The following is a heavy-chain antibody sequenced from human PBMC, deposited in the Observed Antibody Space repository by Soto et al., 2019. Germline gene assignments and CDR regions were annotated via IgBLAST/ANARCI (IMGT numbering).Heavy chain of an antibody. CDR1: GGSISSYY. Sequence: PSATLSLTCTVSGGSISSYYWSWIRQPPGKGLEWIGYIYYSGSTNYNPSLKSRVTISVDTSKNQFSLKLSSVTAADTAVYYCARVDSGYCISTSCYGGFDYWGQGTLVTVS. CDR2: IYYSGST. CDR3: ARVDSGYCISTSCYGGFDY. J-gene: IGHJ4*02. V-gene: IGHV4-59*01. D-gene: IGHD2-2*03.